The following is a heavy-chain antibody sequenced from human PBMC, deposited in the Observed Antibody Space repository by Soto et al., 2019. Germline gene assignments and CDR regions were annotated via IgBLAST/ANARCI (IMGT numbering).Heavy chain of an antibody. CDR3: ARASSKYYYDSSGYYLHQYYFDY. V-gene: IGHV4-59*01. Sequence: SETLSLTCTVSGGSISSYYWSWIRQPPGKGLEWIGYIYYSGSTNYNPSLKSRVTISVDTSKNQFSLKLSSVTAADTAVYYCARASSKYYYDSSGYYLHQYYFDYWGQGTLVTVSS. CDR2: IYYSGST. J-gene: IGHJ4*02. CDR1: GGSISSYY. D-gene: IGHD3-22*01.